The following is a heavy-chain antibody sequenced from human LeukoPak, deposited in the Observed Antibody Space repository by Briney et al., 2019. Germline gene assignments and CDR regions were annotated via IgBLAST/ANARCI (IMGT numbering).Heavy chain of an antibody. CDR1: GFTLSRYG. CDR2: INEDGGER. J-gene: IGHJ4*02. Sequence: GGSLRLSCAASGFTLSRYGMSWVRQAPGKGLEWVANINEDGGERHYVDTVKGRFTISRDNAKNSLYLQMNSLRAEDTAVYYCARGGNLENWGRGTLVTVSS. CDR3: ARGGNLEN. D-gene: IGHD1-14*01. V-gene: IGHV3-7*01.